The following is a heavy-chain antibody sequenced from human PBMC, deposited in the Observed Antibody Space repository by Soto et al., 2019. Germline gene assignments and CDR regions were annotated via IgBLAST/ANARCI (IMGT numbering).Heavy chain of an antibody. CDR3: ARDRSNYYGSGSYYNAHGMDV. D-gene: IGHD3-10*01. J-gene: IGHJ6*02. CDR2: IIPIFGTA. Sequence: GASVKVSCKASGGTFSSYAISWVRQAPGQGLEWMGGIIPIFGTANYAQKFQGRVTITADESTSTAYMELSSLRSEDTAVYYCARDRSNYYGSGSYYNAHGMDVWGQGTTVTVS. CDR1: GGTFSSYA. V-gene: IGHV1-69*13.